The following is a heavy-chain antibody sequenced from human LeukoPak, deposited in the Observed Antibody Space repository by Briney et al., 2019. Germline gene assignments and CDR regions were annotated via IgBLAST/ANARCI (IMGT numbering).Heavy chain of an antibody. CDR3: TRVGVSWGGFDI. V-gene: IGHV3-74*01. J-gene: IGHJ3*02. D-gene: IGHD3-3*01. CDR1: GFTLSTYW. CDR2: IKEDGSIT. Sequence: GGSLRLSCAASGFTLSTYWVYWVRQAPGKGLVWVSRIKEDGSITDYADSVKGRFTISRDNARNTVFLQMNSLRVEDTAVYYCTRVGVSWGGFDIWGQGTMVTVSS.